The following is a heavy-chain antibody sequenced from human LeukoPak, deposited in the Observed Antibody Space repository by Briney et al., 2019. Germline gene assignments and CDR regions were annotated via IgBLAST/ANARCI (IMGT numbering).Heavy chain of an antibody. J-gene: IGHJ4*02. CDR1: GGSISSSSYY. D-gene: IGHD3-16*01. CDR2: IYYSGST. CDR3: ARDYVQDY. V-gene: IGHV4-39*02. Sequence: SETLSLTCTVSGGSISSSSYYWGWIRQPPGKGLEWIGSIYYSGSTYYNPSLKSRVTISVDTSKNQFSLKLSSVTAADTAVYYCARDYVQDYWGQGTLVTVSS.